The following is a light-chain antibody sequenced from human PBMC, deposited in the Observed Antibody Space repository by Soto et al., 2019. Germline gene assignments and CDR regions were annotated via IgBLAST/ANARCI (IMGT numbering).Light chain of an antibody. J-gene: IGLJ1*01. Sequence: QSVLTQPASVSGSPGQSITISCTGTSSDVGGYNYVSWYQHHPGKAPKLMIYDVSNRPSGVSNRFSGSKSGNTASLTISGLQPEDGADYYCSSYTTSNTRQIVLGTGTKVTV. CDR1: SSDVGGYNY. CDR3: SSYTTSNTRQIV. V-gene: IGLV2-14*03. CDR2: DVS.